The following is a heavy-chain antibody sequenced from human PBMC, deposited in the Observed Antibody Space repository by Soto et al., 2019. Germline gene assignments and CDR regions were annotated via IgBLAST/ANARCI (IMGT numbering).Heavy chain of an antibody. D-gene: IGHD2-8*01. V-gene: IGHV6-1*01. CDR1: GDSVSSNSVV. CDR3: PRGAFCVSPCTGFVY. CDR2: TYYRSKWYY. Sequence: SQTLSLTCAISGDSVSSNSVVWNCIRQSPSGGLEWLGRTYYRSKWYYEYAESVRSRIAINPDTSKNQFSLQLNSVTLEDTAVNYFPRGAFCVSPCTGFVYLGEGTRVTVCS. J-gene: IGHJ4*02.